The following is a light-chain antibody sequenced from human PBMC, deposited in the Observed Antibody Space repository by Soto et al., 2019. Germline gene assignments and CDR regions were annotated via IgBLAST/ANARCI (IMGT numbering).Light chain of an antibody. CDR2: RIS. J-gene: IGKJ2*01. CDR1: QGLVDNDGYSY. CDR3: MQGTHWPYT. V-gene: IGKV2-30*01. Sequence: VVMTQSPLSMAVTLGEPASVSCRSSQGLVDNDGYSYLSWFHQRPGQSPRRLIYRISNRDSGVPDRISGSESGTDFTLKISRVEAVDVGVYYCMQGTHWPYTFGQWTLLEI.